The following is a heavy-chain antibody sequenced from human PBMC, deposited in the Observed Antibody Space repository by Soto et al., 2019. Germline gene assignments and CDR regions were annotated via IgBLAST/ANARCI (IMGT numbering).Heavy chain of an antibody. D-gene: IGHD6-13*01. V-gene: IGHV3-30*03. Sequence: QVRLVESGGGVVQPGRSLRLSCAASGFTFSSYGMQWVRQSPGEGPEWVAIVANDGSNQYYAESVKGRFTISRDNSKTTVFLEMDSLRPEDTAVYYCARSSGGSSWYTPDYWGQGTLVTVSS. CDR1: GFTFSSYG. CDR3: ARSSGGSSWYTPDY. J-gene: IGHJ4*02. CDR2: VANDGSNQ.